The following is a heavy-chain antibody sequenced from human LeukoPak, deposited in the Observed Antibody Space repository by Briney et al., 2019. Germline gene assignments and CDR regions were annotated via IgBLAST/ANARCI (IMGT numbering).Heavy chain of an antibody. J-gene: IGHJ4*02. CDR2: IYTSGST. Sequence: PSQTLSLTCTVSGGSISSGSYYWSWIRQPAGKGLEWIGRIYTSGSTNYNPSLKSRVTISVDTSKNQFSLKLSSVTAADTAVYYCARAGNYDYSIDYWGQGTLVTVSS. V-gene: IGHV4-61*02. CDR1: GGSISSGSYY. CDR3: ARAGNYDYSIDY. D-gene: IGHD1-7*01.